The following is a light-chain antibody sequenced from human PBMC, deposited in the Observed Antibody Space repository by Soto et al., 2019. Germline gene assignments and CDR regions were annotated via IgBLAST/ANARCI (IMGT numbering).Light chain of an antibody. J-gene: IGKJ5*01. CDR1: QSVSSN. CDR2: GAS. V-gene: IGKV3-15*01. Sequence: EIVMTQSPATLSVSPGERATLSCRASQSVSSNLAWYQQKPGQAPRLLIYGASTRATGIPARFSGSGYGTEFTLTIRSLKSEDFAVYYCQQYDNWPPTFGQGTRLEIK. CDR3: QQYDNWPPT.